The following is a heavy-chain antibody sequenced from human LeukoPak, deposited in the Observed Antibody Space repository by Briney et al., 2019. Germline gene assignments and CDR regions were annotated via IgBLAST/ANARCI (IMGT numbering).Heavy chain of an antibody. CDR3: AREEKRYYGSGSPVAFDI. D-gene: IGHD3-10*01. CDR1: GFTFSDYY. V-gene: IGHV3-11*01. CDR2: ISSSGSTI. J-gene: IGHJ3*02. Sequence: GGSLRLSCAASGFTFSDYYMSWIRQAPGKGLEWVSYISSSGSTIYYADSVKGRFTISGDNAKNSLYLQMNSLRAEDTAVYYCAREEKRYYGSGSPVAFDIWGQGTMVTVSS.